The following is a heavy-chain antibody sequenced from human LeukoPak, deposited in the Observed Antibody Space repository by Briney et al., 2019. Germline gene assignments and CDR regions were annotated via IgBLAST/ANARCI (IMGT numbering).Heavy chain of an antibody. CDR1: GGSMRTGLYY. CDR3: ARGQDDFWRDYHVNWFDP. Sequence: SETLSLTCAVSGGSMRTGLYYWNWIRQPAGKGLEWIGRIYPSGNTNYNPSLESRVTISVDTAKNQFSLKLISVTAADTALYYCARGQDDFWRDYHVNWFDPWGQGTLVTVSS. CDR2: IYPSGNT. J-gene: IGHJ5*02. V-gene: IGHV4-61*02. D-gene: IGHD3-3*01.